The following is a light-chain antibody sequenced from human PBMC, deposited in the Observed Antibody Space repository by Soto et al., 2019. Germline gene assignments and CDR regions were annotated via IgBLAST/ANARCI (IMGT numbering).Light chain of an antibody. CDR1: RSDVGDYNY. J-gene: IGLJ2*01. Sequence: QSVLTQPPSASGSPGQSVTISCTGTRSDVGDYNYVSWYQQHPGKAPKLIIYEVNKRPSGVPDRFSGSKSGNTASLSVSGLQADDEADYYCSLYAGSNNLEVFGGGTKLTVL. V-gene: IGLV2-8*01. CDR2: EVN. CDR3: SLYAGSNNLEV.